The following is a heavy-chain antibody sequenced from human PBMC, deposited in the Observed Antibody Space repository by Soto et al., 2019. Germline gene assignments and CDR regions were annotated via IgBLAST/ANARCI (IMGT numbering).Heavy chain of an antibody. D-gene: IGHD2-21*01. CDR3: AASCVACGGFNYYGMDV. CDR1: GGSISSGGYY. J-gene: IGHJ6*02. V-gene: IGHV4-31*03. CDR2: IYYSGTT. Sequence: QVQLQESGPGLVKPSQTLSLTCTVSGGSISSGGYYWYWIRQHPGKGLEWIGYIYYSGTTYYNPSRKSRVTRSVATSKNQFSLKLSSLTAADTAVYYCAASCVACGGFNYYGMDVWGQGTTVTVSS.